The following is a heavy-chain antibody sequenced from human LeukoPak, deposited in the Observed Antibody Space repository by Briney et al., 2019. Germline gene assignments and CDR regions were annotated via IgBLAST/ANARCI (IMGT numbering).Heavy chain of an antibody. CDR3: ARSMIVVVITSWFDP. CDR1: GGTFSSYA. V-gene: IGHV1-69*13. J-gene: IGHJ5*02. CDR2: IIPIFGTA. D-gene: IGHD3-22*01. Sequence: SVKVSCKASGGTFSSYAISWVRQAPGQGLEWMGGIIPIFGTANYAQKFQGRVTITADESTSTAYMELSSLRSEDTAVYYCARSMIVVVITSWFDPWGQGTLVTVSS.